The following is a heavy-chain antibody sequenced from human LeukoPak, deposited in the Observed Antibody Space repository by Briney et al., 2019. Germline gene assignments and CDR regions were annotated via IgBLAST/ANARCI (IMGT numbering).Heavy chain of an antibody. J-gene: IGHJ4*02. Sequence: SETLSLTCTVSGGSISSYYWSWIRQPPGKGLEWIGEINHSGSTNYNPSLKSRVTISVDTSKNQFSLKLSSVTAADTAVYYCARGRGRGLAAAGNWYYFDYWGQGTLVTVSS. CDR2: INHSGST. V-gene: IGHV4-34*01. D-gene: IGHD6-13*01. CDR1: GGSISSYY. CDR3: ARGRGRGLAAAGNWYYFDY.